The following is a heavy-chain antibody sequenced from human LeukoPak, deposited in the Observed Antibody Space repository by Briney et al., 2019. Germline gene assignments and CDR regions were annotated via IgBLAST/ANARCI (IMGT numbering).Heavy chain of an antibody. CDR3: AKDQLGYCSSTSCYVFHY. J-gene: IGHJ4*02. CDR1: GFTFSSYA. CDR2: ISYDGSNK. D-gene: IGHD2-2*01. Sequence: PGGSLRLSCAASGFTFSSYAMHWVRQAPGKGLEWVAVISYDGSNKYYADSVKGRFTISRDNSKNTLYLQMNSLRAEDTAVYYCAKDQLGYCSSTSCYVFHYWGQGTLVTVSS. V-gene: IGHV3-30-3*01.